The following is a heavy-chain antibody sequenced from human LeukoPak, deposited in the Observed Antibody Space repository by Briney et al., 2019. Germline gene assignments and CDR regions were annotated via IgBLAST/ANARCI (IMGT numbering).Heavy chain of an antibody. D-gene: IGHD6-25*01. J-gene: IGHJ6*02. CDR3: ARTTGYSSAWDHYFYSGLDV. Sequence: GRSLRLSCAASGFTSTRSAIHWVRQAPGKGLEWVAVISNDGNNKNYADSVKGRFTISRDNSKNTLSLQMSSLRAEDTGVYYCARTTGYSSAWDHYFYSGLDVWGQGTTVTVSS. V-gene: IGHV3-30-3*01. CDR1: GFTSTRSA. CDR2: ISNDGNNK.